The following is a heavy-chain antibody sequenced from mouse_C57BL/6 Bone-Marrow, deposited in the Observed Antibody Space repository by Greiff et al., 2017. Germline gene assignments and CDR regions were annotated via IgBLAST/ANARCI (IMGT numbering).Heavy chain of an antibody. D-gene: IGHD2-3*01. CDR1: GFSFNTYA. CDR3: VRPNYDGYYQAWFAY. Sequence: EVLLVESGGGLVQPKGSLKLSCAASGFSFNTYAMNWVRQAPGKGLEWVARIRSKSNNCATYYADSVKDRFTIATDDSESMLYLQMNNLKTEDTAMYYCVRPNYDGYYQAWFAYWGQGTLVTVSA. J-gene: IGHJ3*01. CDR2: IRSKSNNCAT. V-gene: IGHV10-1*01.